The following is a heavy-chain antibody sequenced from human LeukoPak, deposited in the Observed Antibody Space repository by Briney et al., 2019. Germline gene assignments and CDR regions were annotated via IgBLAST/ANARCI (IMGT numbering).Heavy chain of an antibody. CDR2: INHSGST. CDR3: ARVPLRYFDWLFENWFDP. Sequence: SETLSLTCAVCGGSFSGYYWSWIRQPPGKGLEWIGEINHSGSTNYNPSLKSRVTISVDTSKNQFSLKLSSVTAADTAVYYCARVPLRYFDWLFENWFDPWGQGTLVTVSS. V-gene: IGHV4-34*01. J-gene: IGHJ5*02. CDR1: GGSFSGYY. D-gene: IGHD3-9*01.